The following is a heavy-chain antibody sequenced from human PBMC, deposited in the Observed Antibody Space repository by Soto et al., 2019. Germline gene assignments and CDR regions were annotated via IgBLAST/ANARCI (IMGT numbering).Heavy chain of an antibody. CDR3: ARGPGGGGY. CDR1: GFTVSNNY. V-gene: IGHV3-53*01. J-gene: IGHJ4*02. D-gene: IGHD3-10*01. CDR2: IYSGGYT. Sequence: EVQLVESGGGLIQPGGSLRLSCAVSGFTVSNNYMSWVRQAPGKGLEGVSVIYSGGYTAYGDSVKGRFTISRDNSKNTLYLQKNARGAGGAAVFYWARGPGGGGYWGQGTLLTVSS.